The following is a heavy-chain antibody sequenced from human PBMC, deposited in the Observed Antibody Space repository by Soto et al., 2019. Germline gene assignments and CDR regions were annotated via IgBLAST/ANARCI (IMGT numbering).Heavy chain of an antibody. D-gene: IGHD1-1*01. V-gene: IGHV3-23*01. CDR2: VSGGSGVT. J-gene: IGHJ4*02. CDR3: AKWNGYGDF. Sequence: RGSLLLSCAFSGFSFSTYGVTWVRQAPGKGLEWVCGVSGGSGVTHYADSVKGRFTITGDDSKNTVYLQMHSLRVEDTAVYYCAKWNGYGDFWGQGTLVTVSS. CDR1: GFSFSTYG.